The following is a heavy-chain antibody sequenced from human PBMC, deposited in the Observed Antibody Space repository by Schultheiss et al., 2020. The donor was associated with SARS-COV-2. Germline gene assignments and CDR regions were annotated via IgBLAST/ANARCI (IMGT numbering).Heavy chain of an antibody. Sequence: GGSLRLSCAASGFTFSSYAMSWVRQAPGKGLEWVSAISGSGGSTYYADSVKGRFTISRDNSKNTLYLQMNSLRAEDTAVYYCARAYEGYYYYGMDVWGQGTTVTVSS. J-gene: IGHJ6*02. CDR2: ISGSGGST. D-gene: IGHD2-21*01. CDR1: GFTFSSYA. CDR3: ARAYEGYYYYGMDV. V-gene: IGHV3-23*01.